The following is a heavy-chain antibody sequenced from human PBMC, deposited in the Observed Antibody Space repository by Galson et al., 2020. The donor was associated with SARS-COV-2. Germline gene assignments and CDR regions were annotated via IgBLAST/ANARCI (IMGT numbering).Heavy chain of an antibody. CDR3: ARAGPPPLRIVVVPAAPFDP. V-gene: IGHV4-38-2*02. Sequence: ASETLSLTCTVSGYSISSGYYWGWIRQPPGKGLEWIGSIYHSGSTYYNPSLKSRVTISVDTSKNQFSLKLSSVTAADTAVYYCARAGPPPLRIVVVPAAPFDPWGQGTLVTVSS. D-gene: IGHD2-2*01. CDR1: GYSISSGYY. J-gene: IGHJ5*02. CDR2: IYHSGST.